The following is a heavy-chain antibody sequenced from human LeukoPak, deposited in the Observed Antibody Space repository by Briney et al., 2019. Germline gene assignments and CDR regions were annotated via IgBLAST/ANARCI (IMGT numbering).Heavy chain of an antibody. CDR3: ARIHGSGFLDV. D-gene: IGHD3-10*01. Sequence: GASVKVSCKASGGTFSSYAISWVRQAPGQGLEWMGRIIPILGIANYAQKFQGRVTITADKSTSTAYMELSSLRSEATAVYYCARIHGSGFLDVWGKGTTVTVSS. J-gene: IGHJ6*04. CDR2: IIPILGIA. V-gene: IGHV1-69*04. CDR1: GGTFSSYA.